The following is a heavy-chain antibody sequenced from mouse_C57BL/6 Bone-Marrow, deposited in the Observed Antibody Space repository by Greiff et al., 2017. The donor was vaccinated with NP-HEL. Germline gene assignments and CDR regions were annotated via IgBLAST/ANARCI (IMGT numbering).Heavy chain of an antibody. Sequence: QVQLQQSGPGLVQPSQSLSITCTVSGFSLTSYGVHWVRQSPGKGLEWLGVIWSGGSTDYNAAFISRLSISKDNSKSQVFFKMNSLQADDTAIYYCARKGTTVVAPGDFDVWGTGTTVTVSS. CDR2: IWSGGST. V-gene: IGHV2-2*01. D-gene: IGHD1-1*01. CDR1: GFSLTSYG. CDR3: ARKGTTVVAPGDFDV. J-gene: IGHJ1*03.